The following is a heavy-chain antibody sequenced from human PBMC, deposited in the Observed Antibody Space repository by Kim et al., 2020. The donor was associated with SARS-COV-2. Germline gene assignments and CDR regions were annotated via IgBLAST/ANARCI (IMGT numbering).Heavy chain of an antibody. D-gene: IGHD3-3*01. V-gene: IGHV4-31*03. CDR1: GGSISSGGYY. CDR2: IYYSGST. J-gene: IGHJ6*02. CDR3: ARVSRFLEWPSDYYYGMDV. Sequence: SETLSLTCTVSGGSISSGGYYWSWIRQHPGKGLEWIGYIYYSGSTYYNPSLKSRVTISVDTSKNQFSLKLSSVTAADTAVYYCARVSRFLEWPSDYYYGMDVWGQGTTVTVSS.